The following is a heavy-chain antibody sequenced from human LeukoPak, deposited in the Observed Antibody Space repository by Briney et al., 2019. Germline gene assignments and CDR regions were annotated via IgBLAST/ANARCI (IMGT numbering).Heavy chain of an antibody. CDR1: GGSISSYY. J-gene: IGHJ5*02. CDR3: ARGGAYYDILTGYSYNWFDP. V-gene: IGHV4-59*01. D-gene: IGHD3-9*01. CDR2: IYYSGST. Sequence: PSETLSLTCTVSGGSISSYYWSWIRQPPGKGLEWIGYIYYSGSTNYNPSLKSRVTISVDTSKNQFSLKLSSVTAADTAVHYCARGGAYYDILTGYSYNWFDPWGQGTLVTVSS.